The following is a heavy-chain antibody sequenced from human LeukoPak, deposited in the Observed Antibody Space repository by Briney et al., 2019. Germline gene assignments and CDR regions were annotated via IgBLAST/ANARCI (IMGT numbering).Heavy chain of an antibody. V-gene: IGHV3-30*03. J-gene: IGHJ4*02. CDR3: ARDRYYGSGSYYNRYFDY. Sequence: GGSLRLSCAASGFTFSSYSMNWVRQAPGKGLEWVAVISYDGSNKYYADSVKGRFTISRDNSKNTLYLQMNSLRAEDTAVYYCARDRYYGSGSYYNRYFDYWGQGTLVTVSS. CDR2: ISYDGSNK. D-gene: IGHD3-10*01. CDR1: GFTFSSYS.